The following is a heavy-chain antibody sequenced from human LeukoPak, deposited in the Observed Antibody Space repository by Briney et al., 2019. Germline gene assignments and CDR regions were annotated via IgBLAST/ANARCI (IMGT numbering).Heavy chain of an antibody. V-gene: IGHV3-30*02. Sequence: GGSLRHSCAASGFTFSSYGMHWVRQAPGKGLEWVAFIRYDGSNKYYADSVKGRFTISRDNAKNSLDLQMNSLRAEDTAVYYCARSGHYDYVWGSYRVFDYWGQGILVTVSS. J-gene: IGHJ4*02. CDR2: IRYDGSNK. D-gene: IGHD3-16*02. CDR1: GFTFSSYG. CDR3: ARSGHYDYVWGSYRVFDY.